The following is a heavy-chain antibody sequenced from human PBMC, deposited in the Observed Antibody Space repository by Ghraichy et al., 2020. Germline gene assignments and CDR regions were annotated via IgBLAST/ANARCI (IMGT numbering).Heavy chain of an antibody. Sequence: PLKVSCAASGFTFSSYAMSWVRQAPGKGLEWVSAISGSGGSTYYADSVKGRFTISRDNSKNTLYLQMNSLRAEDTAVYYCAKARAAVAASRLLFDYWGQGTLVTVSS. CDR2: ISGSGGST. CDR3: AKARAAVAASRLLFDY. J-gene: IGHJ4*02. CDR1: GFTFSSYA. V-gene: IGHV3-23*01. D-gene: IGHD2-15*01.